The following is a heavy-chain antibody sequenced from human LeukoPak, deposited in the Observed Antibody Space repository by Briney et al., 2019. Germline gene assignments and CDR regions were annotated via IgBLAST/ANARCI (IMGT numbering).Heavy chain of an antibody. CDR1: GGSISSGSYY. J-gene: IGHJ4*02. CDR3: AREGCTNGVCYLDY. Sequence: TLSLTCTVSGGSISSGSYYWSWIRQPAGKGLEWIGRIYTSGSTNYNPSLKSRVTISVDTSKNQFSLKLSSVTAADTAVYYCAREGCTNGVCYLDYWGQGTLVTVSS. CDR2: IYTSGST. D-gene: IGHD2-8*01. V-gene: IGHV4-61*02.